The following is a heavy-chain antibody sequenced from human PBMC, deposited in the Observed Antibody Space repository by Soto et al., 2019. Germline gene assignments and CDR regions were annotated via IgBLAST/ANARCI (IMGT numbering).Heavy chain of an antibody. J-gene: IGHJ4*02. V-gene: IGHV4-59*01. D-gene: IGHD1-26*01. CDR1: GGSISSYY. CDR2: IYYSGST. Sequence: SETLSLTCTVSGGSISSYYWSWIRQPPGKGLEWIGYIYYSGSTNYNPSLKSRVTISVDTSKNQFSLKLSPVTAADTAVYYCARSKSGSYDFDYWGQGTLVTVSS. CDR3: ARSKSGSYDFDY.